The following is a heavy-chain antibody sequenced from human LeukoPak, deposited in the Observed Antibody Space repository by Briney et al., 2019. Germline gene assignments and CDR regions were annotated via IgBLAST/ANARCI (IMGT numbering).Heavy chain of an antibody. CDR1: GFSFSNYA. D-gene: IGHD6-13*01. Sequence: GGSLRLSCAASGFSFSNYAMHWVRQAPGKGLEWVSVIYSGGSTYYADSVKGRFTISRHNSKNTLYLQMNSLRAEDTAVYYCASGAAAAGPPLDYWGQGTLVTVSS. CDR2: IYSGGST. CDR3: ASGAAAAGPPLDY. J-gene: IGHJ4*02. V-gene: IGHV3-53*04.